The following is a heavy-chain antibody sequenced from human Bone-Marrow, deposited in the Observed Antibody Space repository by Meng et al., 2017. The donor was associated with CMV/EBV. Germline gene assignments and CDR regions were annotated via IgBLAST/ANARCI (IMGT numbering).Heavy chain of an antibody. V-gene: IGHV3-21*01. Sequence: GESLKISCAASGFTFSSYEMNWVRQAPGKGLEWVSSISSSSSYIYYADSVKGRFTISRDNAKNSLYLQMNSLRAEDTAVYYCARDTVYCGGDCPPAFDIWGQGTMVTVSS. CDR1: GFTFSSYE. D-gene: IGHD2-21*01. CDR3: ARDTVYCGGDCPPAFDI. CDR2: ISSSSSYI. J-gene: IGHJ3*02.